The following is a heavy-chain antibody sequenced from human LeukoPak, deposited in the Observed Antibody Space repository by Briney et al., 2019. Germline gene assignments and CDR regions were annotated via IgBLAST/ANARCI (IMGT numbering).Heavy chain of an antibody. CDR3: ARAGYGDSDFDY. J-gene: IGHJ4*02. D-gene: IGHD4-17*01. Sequence: SETLSLTCTASGGSISSSSYYWGWIRQPPGKGLEWIGSIYYSGSTYYNPSLKSRVTISVDTSKNQFSLKLSSVTAADTAVYYCARAGYGDSDFDYWGQGTLVTVSS. V-gene: IGHV4-39*01. CDR1: GGSISSSSYY. CDR2: IYYSGST.